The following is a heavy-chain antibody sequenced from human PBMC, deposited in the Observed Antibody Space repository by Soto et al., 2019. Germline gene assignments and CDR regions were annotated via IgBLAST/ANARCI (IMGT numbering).Heavy chain of an antibody. CDR3: ARETSCYYLTWFHP. D-gene: IGHD3-22*01. CDR1: GFTFSSYS. Sequence: EVQLVESGGGLVQPGGSLRLSCAASGFTFSSYSMNWVRQAPGKGLEWVSYISSSSSTIYYADSVKGRFTISRDNAKNSLYLQMTSLRDADTAVYYCARETSCYYLTWFHPWGQGTLVTVSS. CDR2: ISSSSSTI. V-gene: IGHV3-48*02. J-gene: IGHJ5*02.